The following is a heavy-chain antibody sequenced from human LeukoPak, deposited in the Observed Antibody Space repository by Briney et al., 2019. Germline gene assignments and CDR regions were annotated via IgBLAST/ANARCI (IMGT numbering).Heavy chain of an antibody. CDR3: ARRAVYCGGDCSRYFDL. Sequence: SQTLSLTCTVSGGSISSGGYYWSWIRQPPGKGLEWIGYIYYSGSTNYNPSLKSRVTISVDTSKNQFSLKLSSVTAADTAVYYCARRAVYCGGDCSRYFDLWGRGTLVTVSS. CDR1: GGSISSGGYY. J-gene: IGHJ2*01. D-gene: IGHD2-21*02. V-gene: IGHV4-30-4*08. CDR2: IYYSGST.